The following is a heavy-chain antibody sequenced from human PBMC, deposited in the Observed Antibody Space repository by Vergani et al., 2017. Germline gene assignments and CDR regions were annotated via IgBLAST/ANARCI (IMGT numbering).Heavy chain of an antibody. CDR2: ISSSSSTI. V-gene: IGHV3-48*01. D-gene: IGHD1-26*01. CDR3: AKGTDSGSYGY. J-gene: IGHJ4*02. Sequence: EVQLVESGGGLVQPGGSLRLSCAASGFTFSSYSMNWVRQAPGKGLEWVSYISSSSSTIYYADSVKGRFTISRDNAKNSLYLQMNSLRAEDTAVYYCAKGTDSGSYGYWGQGTLVTVSS. CDR1: GFTFSSYS.